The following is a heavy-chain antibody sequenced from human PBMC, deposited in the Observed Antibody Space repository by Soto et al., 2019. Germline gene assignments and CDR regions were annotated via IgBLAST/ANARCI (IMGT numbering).Heavy chain of an antibody. D-gene: IGHD6-19*01. CDR1: GGSISSSSYY. CDR3: ARRGWYPANYFDY. Sequence: SETLSLTCTVSGGSISSSSYYWGWIRQPPGKGLEWIGSIYYSGSTYYNPSLKSRVTISVDTSKNQFSLKLSSVTAADTAVYYCARRGWYPANYFDYWGQGTLVTVSS. CDR2: IYYSGST. J-gene: IGHJ4*02. V-gene: IGHV4-39*01.